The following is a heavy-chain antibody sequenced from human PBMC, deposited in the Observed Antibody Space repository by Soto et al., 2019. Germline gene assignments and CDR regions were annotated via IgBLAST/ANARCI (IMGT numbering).Heavy chain of an antibody. CDR2: IKEDGSEK. J-gene: IGHJ5*01. V-gene: IGHV3-7*03. CDR1: GFTFSNYW. CDR3: AWTLTATGWFDS. Sequence: EVQLVESGGGLVQPGGSLRLSCAASGFTFSNYWMTWVRQAPGKGLEWVANIKEDGSEKYYVDSVKGRFTISRDNAKNALYLQMNSLRAEDTAVYYCAWTLTATGWFDSWGQGTLVTVSS.